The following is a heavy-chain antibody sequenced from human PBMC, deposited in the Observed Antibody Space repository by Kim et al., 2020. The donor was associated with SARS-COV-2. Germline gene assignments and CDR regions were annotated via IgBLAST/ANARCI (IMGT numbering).Heavy chain of an antibody. D-gene: IGHD3-10*01. CDR3: ARDQRNLPYGSGRKKIGYFQH. V-gene: IGHV3-33*05. J-gene: IGHJ1*01. CDR2: ISYDGSNK. CDR1: GFTFSSYG. Sequence: GGSLRLSCAASGFTFSSYGMHWVRQAPGKGLEWVAVISYDGSNKYYADSVKGRFTISRDNSKNTLYLQMNSLRAEDTAVYYCARDQRNLPYGSGRKKIGYFQHWGQGTLVTVSS.